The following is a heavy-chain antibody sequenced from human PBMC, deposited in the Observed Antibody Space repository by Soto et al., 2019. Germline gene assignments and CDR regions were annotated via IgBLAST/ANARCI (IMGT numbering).Heavy chain of an antibody. CDR2: IYYSGST. Sequence: QVQLQESGPGLVKPSETLSLTCTVSGGSISSYYWSWIRQPPGKGLEWIGYIYYSGSTHYNPALKRLVTISVDTSKTQYSLKLSSVTAADTAVYYWAREVEGVRGYYFDYWGQGTLVTVSS. CDR3: AREVEGVRGYYFDY. J-gene: IGHJ4*02. V-gene: IGHV4-59*01. D-gene: IGHD3-10*01. CDR1: GGSISSYY.